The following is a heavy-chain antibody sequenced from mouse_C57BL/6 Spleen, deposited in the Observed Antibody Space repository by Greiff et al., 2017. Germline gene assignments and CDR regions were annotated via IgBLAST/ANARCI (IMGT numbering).Heavy chain of an antibody. D-gene: IGHD4-1*01. J-gene: IGHJ2*01. CDR1: GFTFSSYA. Sequence: EVKLVESGGGLVKPGGSLKLSCAASGFTFSSYAMSWVRQTPEKRLEWVATISGGGSYTYYPDNVKGRFTISRDNAKNNLYLQMSHLKSEDTAMYYCAREGSNWDSLDYWGQGTTLTVSS. CDR3: AREGSNWDSLDY. CDR2: ISGGGSYT. V-gene: IGHV5-4*01.